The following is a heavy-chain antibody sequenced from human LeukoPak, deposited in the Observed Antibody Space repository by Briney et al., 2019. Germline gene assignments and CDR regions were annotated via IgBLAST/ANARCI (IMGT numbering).Heavy chain of an antibody. CDR3: ARGVHVRVYDSNPHYGHY. D-gene: IGHD3-22*01. J-gene: IGHJ4*02. CDR2: MNPNSGNT. V-gene: IGHV1-8*01. CDR1: GYTFTSYD. Sequence: GSVKVTCKASGYTFTSYDINWVRQATGQGLEWMGWMNPNSGNTGYAQKFQGRVTMTRDMSTSTVYMELSSLRSEDTALYYCARGVHVRVYDSNPHYGHYWGQGTLVTVSS.